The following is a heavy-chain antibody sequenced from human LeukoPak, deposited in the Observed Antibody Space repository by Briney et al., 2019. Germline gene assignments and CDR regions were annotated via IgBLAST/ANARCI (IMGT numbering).Heavy chain of an antibody. J-gene: IGHJ4*02. V-gene: IGHV3-49*03. CDR1: GFTFGVYA. CDR3: TTDITFSMVRGVPDY. CDR2: IRSKLYGGTR. D-gene: IGHD3-10*01. Sequence: GGSLRLSCTTTGFTFGVYAMSWCRQAPGKGLECVGFIRSKLYGGTREYAASVKGRFTISRDDSKSIAYLQMNSLKTEDTAMYYCTTDITFSMVRGVPDYWGQGTLVTVSS.